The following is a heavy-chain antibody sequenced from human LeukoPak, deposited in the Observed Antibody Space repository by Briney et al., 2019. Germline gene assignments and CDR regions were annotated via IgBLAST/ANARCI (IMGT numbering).Heavy chain of an antibody. CDR3: AKDLQSTNLYYFDY. CDR1: GVTFSTYP. D-gene: IGHD4-11*01. Sequence: GGSLRLSCAASGVTFSTYPMAWVRQGPGKGLEWISSISGSGTSTFYADSVKGRFTISRDNSKNTLYLQMNNLRAEDTAVYYCAKDLQSTNLYYFDYWGQGTLVTVSS. J-gene: IGHJ4*02. V-gene: IGHV3-23*01. CDR2: ISGSGTST.